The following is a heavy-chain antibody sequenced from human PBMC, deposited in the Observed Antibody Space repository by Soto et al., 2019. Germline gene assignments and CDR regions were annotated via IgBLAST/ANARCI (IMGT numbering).Heavy chain of an antibody. CDR1: GASINDFY. CDR3: ARANSSTWYKLEYKWFDP. Sequence: SETLSLTCTVSGASINDFYWSWIRQTPGKGLEWVGFMYYSETTKYNPSLKGRVNMSLDTSKNQVSLHLKSVTAADTAVHYCARANSSTWYKLEYKWFDPWGQGTQVTVSS. D-gene: IGHD6-13*01. J-gene: IGHJ5*02. CDR2: MYYSETT. V-gene: IGHV4-59*01.